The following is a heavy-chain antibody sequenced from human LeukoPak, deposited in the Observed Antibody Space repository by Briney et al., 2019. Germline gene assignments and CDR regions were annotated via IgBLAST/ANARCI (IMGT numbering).Heavy chain of an antibody. Sequence: PGGSLRPSFTASGFTFTSYSMNTVRQSPGKGLEWVASISSSNSYIYYADSVKGRFTISRDNAKNSLYLQMNSLRAEDTAVYYCARDRGRGSGWYGSNYYYMDVWGKGTTVTVSS. CDR2: ISSSNSYI. J-gene: IGHJ6*03. CDR3: ARDRGRGSGWYGSNYYYMDV. D-gene: IGHD6-19*01. V-gene: IGHV3-21*01. CDR1: GFTFTSYS.